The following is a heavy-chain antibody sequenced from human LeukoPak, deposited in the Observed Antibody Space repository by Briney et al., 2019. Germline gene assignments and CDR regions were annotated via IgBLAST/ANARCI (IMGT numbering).Heavy chain of an antibody. CDR3: VGRNIVVAHGGFDP. D-gene: IGHD2-2*01. CDR1: GGSISSYY. V-gene: IGHV4-4*07. Sequence: SETLSLTCTVSGGSISSYYWSWIRQPAGKGLEWIGRIYTSGSTNYNPSLKSRVTMSVDTSKNQFSLKLSSVTAADTAVYYCVGRNIVVAHGGFDPWGQGTLVTVSS. J-gene: IGHJ5*02. CDR2: IYTSGST.